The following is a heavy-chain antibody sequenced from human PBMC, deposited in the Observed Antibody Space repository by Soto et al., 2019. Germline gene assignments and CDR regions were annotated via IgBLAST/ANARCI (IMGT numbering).Heavy chain of an antibody. D-gene: IGHD3-10*01. J-gene: IGHJ4*02. CDR3: ARGGAGSSGSYYGSGALDY. CDR1: GFSFSNYG. CDR2: VSTTGTTI. Sequence: EVQLVESGGGLVQPGGSLRLSCAASGFSFSNYGMHWVRQAPGKGLEWISYVSTTGTTIYQAGSVRGRFTISRDNAKNSLYLQMNSLRAEDTAVYYWARGGAGSSGSYYGSGALDYWGQGTLVTVSS. V-gene: IGHV3-48*01.